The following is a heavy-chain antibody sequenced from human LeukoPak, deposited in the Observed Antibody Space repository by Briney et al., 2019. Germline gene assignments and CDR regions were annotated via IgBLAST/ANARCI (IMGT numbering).Heavy chain of an antibody. D-gene: IGHD2-21*02. CDR1: GYTFTGYY. J-gene: IGHJ4*02. Sequence: GASVKVSCKASGYTFTGYYMHWVRQAPGQGLEWMGGIIPIFGTANYAQKFQGRVTITADKSTSTAYMELSSLRSEDTAVYYCARVVTAIGFNYFDYWGQGTLVTVSS. CDR3: ARVVTAIGFNYFDY. CDR2: IIPIFGTA. V-gene: IGHV1-69*06.